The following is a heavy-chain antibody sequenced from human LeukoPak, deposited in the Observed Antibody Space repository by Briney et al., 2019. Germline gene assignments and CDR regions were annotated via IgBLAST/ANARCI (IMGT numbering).Heavy chain of an antibody. J-gene: IGHJ6*02. CDR1: GGSISSSSYY. D-gene: IGHD6-19*01. CDR3: ARHVLTVAGSYYGMDV. V-gene: IGHV4-39*01. CDR2: FYYSGST. Sequence: SETLSLTCTVSGGSISSSSYYWGWIRQPPGKGLEWIGGFYYSGSTYYNPSLTSLKSRVTISVDTPKNQFSLKLSSVTAADTAVYYCARHVLTVAGSYYGMDVWGQGTTVTVSS.